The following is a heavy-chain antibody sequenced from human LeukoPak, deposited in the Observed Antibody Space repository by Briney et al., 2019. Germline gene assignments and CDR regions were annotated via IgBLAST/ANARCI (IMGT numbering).Heavy chain of an antibody. Sequence: PSETLSLTCTVSGGSISSYYWSWIRQPPGKGLEWIGYIYYSGSTYYNPSLKSRVTISVDTSKNQFSLKLSSVTAADTAVYYCARRRRCSSTSCYEGGDWFDPWGQGTLVTVSS. D-gene: IGHD2-2*01. CDR1: GGSISSYY. V-gene: IGHV4-59*08. CDR3: ARRRRCSSTSCYEGGDWFDP. CDR2: IYYSGST. J-gene: IGHJ5*02.